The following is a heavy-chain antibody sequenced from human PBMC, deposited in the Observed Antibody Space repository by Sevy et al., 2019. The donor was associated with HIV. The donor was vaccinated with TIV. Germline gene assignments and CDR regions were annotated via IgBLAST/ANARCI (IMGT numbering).Heavy chain of an antibody. J-gene: IGHJ4*02. D-gene: IGHD1-26*01. V-gene: IGHV3-15*01. CDR1: GFIFSNAW. Sequence: GGSLRLSCGASGFIFSNAWMSWVRQAPGKWLEWVGRIKSKADGGTPDYAAPVKGTFTISRDDSINTLYLQMNSLRTDDTAVYYCGYSEYGYYYDYWGQGTLVTVSS. CDR3: GYSEYGYYYDY. CDR2: IKSKADGGTP.